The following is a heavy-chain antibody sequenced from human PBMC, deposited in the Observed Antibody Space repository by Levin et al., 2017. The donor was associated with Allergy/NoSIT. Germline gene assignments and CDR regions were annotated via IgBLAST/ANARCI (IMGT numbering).Heavy chain of an antibody. Sequence: GESLKISCAASTFTFGSYGMSWVRQAPGKGLEWVSGISAGGDNTYYADSVKGRFTISRDDSKNMLYLQMNSLRAEDTAVYYCAQYRWLLKSFLTQYYYYGLDVWGQGTTVTVSS. CDR1: TFTFGSYG. CDR3: AQYRWLLKSFLTQYYYYGLDV. J-gene: IGHJ6*02. V-gene: IGHV3-23*01. CDR2: ISAGGDNT. D-gene: IGHD5-12*01.